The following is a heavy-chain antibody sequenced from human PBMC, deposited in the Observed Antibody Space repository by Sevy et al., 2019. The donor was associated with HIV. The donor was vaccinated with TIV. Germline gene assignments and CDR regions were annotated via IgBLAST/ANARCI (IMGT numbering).Heavy chain of an antibody. J-gene: IGHJ6*03. Sequence: GESLKISCKGSGYSFTSYWIGWVRQMPGKGLEWMGIIYPGDSDTRYSPSFQGQVTISADKSISTAYLQWSSLKASDTAMYYCAREGSRRKGGYSYVDYYYYYMDVWGKGTTVTVSS. V-gene: IGHV5-51*01. CDR3: AREGSRRKGGYSYVDYYYYYMDV. CDR1: GYSFTSYW. D-gene: IGHD5-18*01. CDR2: IYPGDSDT.